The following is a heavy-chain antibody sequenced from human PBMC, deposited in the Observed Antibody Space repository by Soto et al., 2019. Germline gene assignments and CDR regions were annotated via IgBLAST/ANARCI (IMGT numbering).Heavy chain of an antibody. CDR2: IYPGDSDT. CDR3: ARQRLELRGGGVGADY. J-gene: IGHJ4*02. Sequence: GESLKISCKGSGYSFTSYWIGWVRQMPGKGLEWMGIIYPGDSDTRYSPSFQGQVTISADKSISTAYLQWSSLKASDTAMYYCARQRLELRGGGVGADYWGQGTLVTVSS. D-gene: IGHD1-7*01. V-gene: IGHV5-51*01. CDR1: GYSFTSYW.